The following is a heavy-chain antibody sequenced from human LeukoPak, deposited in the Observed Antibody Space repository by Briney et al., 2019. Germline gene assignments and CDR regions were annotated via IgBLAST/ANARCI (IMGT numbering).Heavy chain of an antibody. V-gene: IGHV3-23*01. CDR3: AKGSAASRPYYFDC. J-gene: IGHJ4*02. Sequence: GGSLRLSCAASGFTFSRYAMSWVRQAPGKGLEWVSAISDSGGSTYYADSVKGRFTISRDNSENTLYLQMNSLRVEDTAVYYCAKGSAASRPYYFDCWGQGTLVTVSS. D-gene: IGHD6-25*01. CDR1: GFTFSRYA. CDR2: ISDSGGST.